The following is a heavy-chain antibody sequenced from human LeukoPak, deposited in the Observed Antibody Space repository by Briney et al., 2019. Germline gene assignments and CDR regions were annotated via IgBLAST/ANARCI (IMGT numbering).Heavy chain of an antibody. CDR3: ARVMAGYSYMDV. CDR1: GFTFSSYA. CDR2: ISTTSSSSYI. D-gene: IGHD3-10*01. V-gene: IGHV3-21*01. J-gene: IGHJ6*03. Sequence: GGSLRLSCAASGFTFSSYAMHWVRQAPGKGLEWVSSISTTSSSSYIHYADSMKGRFTISRDNAKSSLYPQMNSLRAEDTAVYYCARVMAGYSYMDVWGKGTTVTVSS.